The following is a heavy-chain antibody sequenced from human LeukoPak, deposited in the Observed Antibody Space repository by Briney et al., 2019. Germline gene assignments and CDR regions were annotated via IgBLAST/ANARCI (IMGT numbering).Heavy chain of an antibody. Sequence: GGSLRLSCAASGFTFRNYSMNWVRQAPGKGLEWVSFISSSGSYMYDTDSMKGRFTISRDNAKNSLYLQMNSLRAEDTAVYYCARANVGIAARQRGYYFDYWGQGTLVTVSS. CDR1: GFTFRNYS. D-gene: IGHD6-6*01. V-gene: IGHV3-21*01. CDR2: ISSSGSYM. CDR3: ARANVGIAARQRGYYFDY. J-gene: IGHJ4*02.